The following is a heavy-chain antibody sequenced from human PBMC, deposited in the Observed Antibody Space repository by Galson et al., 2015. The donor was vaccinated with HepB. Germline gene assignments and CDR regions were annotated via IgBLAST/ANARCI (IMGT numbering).Heavy chain of an antibody. V-gene: IGHV2-5*02. Sequence: PALVKPTQPLTLTCTFSGFSLSTSEEGVGVAWIRQPPGKALEWLALIYRDDDQRYSPSLKNRLTITKDSSKDQVVLIMTRMDPMDTATYYCAHIRDSASVRFDSWGQGAQVTVSS. D-gene: IGHD4-17*01. CDR1: GFSLSTSEEG. CDR3: AHIRDSASVRFDS. CDR2: IYRDDDQ. J-gene: IGHJ4*02.